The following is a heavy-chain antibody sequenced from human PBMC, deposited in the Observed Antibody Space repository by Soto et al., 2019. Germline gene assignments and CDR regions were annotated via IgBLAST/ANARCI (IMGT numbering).Heavy chain of an antibody. Sequence: SETLSLTCTVSGGSISSYHWSWFRQPPGKGLEWIGYIYYTGSTNYNPSLMSRVTISVDTSKNQFSLKLSSVTAADTAVYYCARDIQATAGFDYWGQGTLVTVS. V-gene: IGHV4-59*01. J-gene: IGHJ4*02. CDR3: ARDIQATAGFDY. CDR2: IYYTGST. CDR1: GGSISSYH. D-gene: IGHD6-19*01.